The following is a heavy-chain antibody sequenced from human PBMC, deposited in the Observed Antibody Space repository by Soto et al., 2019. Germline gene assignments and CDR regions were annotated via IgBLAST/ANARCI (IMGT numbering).Heavy chain of an antibody. CDR2: INPNSGGT. CDR3: ARGVAGGGKKCLEH. Sequence: GASVKVSFKASRYTFTGYYIHLLRHAPGQGLEWMGWINPNSGGTNYAQKFQCRVTMTRDTSISTAYMELSRLRSDDTAVYYCARGVAGGGKKCLEHWGQGILVNVSS. V-gene: IGHV1-2*02. CDR1: RYTFTGYY. D-gene: IGHD6-13*01. J-gene: IGHJ4*02.